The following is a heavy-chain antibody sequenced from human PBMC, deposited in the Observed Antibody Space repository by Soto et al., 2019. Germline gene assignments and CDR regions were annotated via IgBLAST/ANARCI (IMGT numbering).Heavy chain of an antibody. CDR1: GGSVSSGSYY. V-gene: IGHV4-61*01. CDR2: IYYSGST. D-gene: IGHD2-15*01. CDR3: ARDLVQHSSGGSCYSGGLFDY. Sequence: PSETLSLTCTVSGGSVSSGSYYWSWIRQPPGKGLEWIGYIYYSGSTNYNPSLKSRVTISVDTSKNQFSLKLSSVTAADTAVYYCARDLVQHSSGGSCYSGGLFDYWGQGTLVTVSS. J-gene: IGHJ4*02.